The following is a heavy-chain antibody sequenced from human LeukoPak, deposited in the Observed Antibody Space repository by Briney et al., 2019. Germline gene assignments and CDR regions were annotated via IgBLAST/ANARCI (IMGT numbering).Heavy chain of an antibody. Sequence: GGSLRLSCAASGFTFGSSAMSWVRQAPGKGLEWVSAISNNGGYTYYADSVQGRFTISRDNFKSTLCLQMNSLRAEDTAVYYCAKQLGYCSDGSCYFPYWGQGTLVTVSS. J-gene: IGHJ4*02. CDR3: AKQLGYCSDGSCYFPY. CDR2: ISNNGGYT. V-gene: IGHV3-23*01. D-gene: IGHD2-15*01. CDR1: GFTFGSSA.